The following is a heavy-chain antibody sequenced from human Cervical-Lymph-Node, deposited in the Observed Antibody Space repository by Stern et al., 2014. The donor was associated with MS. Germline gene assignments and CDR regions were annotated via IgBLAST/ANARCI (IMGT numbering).Heavy chain of an antibody. D-gene: IGHD4-17*01. Sequence: QVQLVQSGAEVKKPGSSVKVSCKASGGTFSNQAINWVRQAPGQGLEWVGGIIPIFGTTNYGQNVQGRVTITADESTSTAYMDLNSLRSEDTAVYYCATPSTVTVGGMDVWGQGTTVTVSS. CDR2: IIPIFGTT. CDR3: ATPSTVTVGGMDV. J-gene: IGHJ6*02. CDR1: GGTFSNQA. V-gene: IGHV1-69*01.